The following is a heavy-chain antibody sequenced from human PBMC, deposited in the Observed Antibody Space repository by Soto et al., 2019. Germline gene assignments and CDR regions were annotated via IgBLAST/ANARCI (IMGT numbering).Heavy chain of an antibody. CDR2: IPDDGTYQ. V-gene: IGHV3-33*05. CDR3: VRDDDRDATGFDI. Sequence: QEQLVESGGGVVQPGRSLRLSCAASGFTFSRYGMHWVRQAPGKGLEWVAVIPDDGTYQYYTDSVKDRFTISRDNSKSTKYLQLNYLSAEDTAVYYCVRDDDRDATGFDIWGQGTLVTVSS. D-gene: IGHD1-1*01. J-gene: IGHJ3*02. CDR1: GFTFSRYG.